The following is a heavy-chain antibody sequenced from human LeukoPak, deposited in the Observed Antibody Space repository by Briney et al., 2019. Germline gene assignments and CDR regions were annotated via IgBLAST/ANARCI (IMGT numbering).Heavy chain of an antibody. CDR3: ATDYSSSWYFDY. V-gene: IGHV1-24*01. Sequence: ASVKVSCKVSGYTLTELSMHWVRQAPGKGLEWMGGFDTEDGETIYAQKFQGRVTMTEDTSTDTAYMELSSLRSEDTAVYYCATDYSSSWYFDYWGQGTLVTVSS. J-gene: IGHJ4*02. CDR1: GYTLTELS. D-gene: IGHD6-13*01. CDR2: FDTEDGET.